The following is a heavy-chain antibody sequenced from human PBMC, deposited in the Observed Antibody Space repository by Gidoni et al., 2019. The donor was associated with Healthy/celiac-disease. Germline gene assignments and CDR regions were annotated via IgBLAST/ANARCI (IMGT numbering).Heavy chain of an antibody. CDR2: IYYSGST. J-gene: IGHJ3*02. V-gene: IGHV4-39*01. Sequence: QLQLQESGPGLVKPSETLSLTCTVSGGSISSSSSYWGWIRQPPGKGLEWIGSIYYSGSTYYNPSLKSRVTISVDTSKNQFSLKLSSVTAADTAVYYCVWEQQLVHQAFDIWGQGTMVTVSS. CDR1: GGSISSSSSY. D-gene: IGHD6-13*01. CDR3: VWEQQLVHQAFDI.